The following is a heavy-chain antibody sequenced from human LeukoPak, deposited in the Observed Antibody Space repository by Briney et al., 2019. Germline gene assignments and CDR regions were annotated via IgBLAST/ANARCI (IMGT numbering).Heavy chain of an antibody. J-gene: IGHJ4*02. D-gene: IGHD6-19*01. V-gene: IGHV4-34*01. CDR2: INHSGST. CDR1: GGSSSGYY. CDR3: ARLSSSGWYLRY. Sequence: SETLSLTCAVYGGSSSGYYWSWIRQPPGKGLEWIGEINHSGSTNYNPSLKSRVTISVDTSKNQFSLKLSSVTAADTAVYYCARLSSSGWYLRYWGQGTLVTVSS.